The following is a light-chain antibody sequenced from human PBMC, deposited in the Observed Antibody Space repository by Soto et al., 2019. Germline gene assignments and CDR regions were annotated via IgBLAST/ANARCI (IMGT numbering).Light chain of an antibody. CDR1: QSIGSN. V-gene: IGKV3-15*01. CDR3: QHYKEGPPGVT. Sequence: EIVMTQSPATLSVSPGGRATLSCRASQSIGSNLAWYQQKPGQAPRLLFYSASTRATDVPARVSGSGSGTECTLTISSLQSEDFAVYYCQHYKEGPPGVTFGPGTKVDVK. CDR2: SAS. J-gene: IGKJ3*01.